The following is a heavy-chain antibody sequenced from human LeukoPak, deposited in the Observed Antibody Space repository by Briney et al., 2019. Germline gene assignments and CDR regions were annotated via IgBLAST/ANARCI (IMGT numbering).Heavy chain of an antibody. D-gene: IGHD3-22*01. CDR2: ISYDGSNK. CDR3: AKSYYDSSGYPDPYYYYGMDV. CDR1: GFTFSSYA. Sequence: GGSLRLSCSASGFTFSSYAMHWVRQAPGKGLEWVAVISYDGSNKYYADSVKGRFTISRDNSKNTLYLQMNSLRAEDTAVYYCAKSYYDSSGYPDPYYYYGMDVWGQGTTVTVSS. J-gene: IGHJ6*02. V-gene: IGHV3-30*18.